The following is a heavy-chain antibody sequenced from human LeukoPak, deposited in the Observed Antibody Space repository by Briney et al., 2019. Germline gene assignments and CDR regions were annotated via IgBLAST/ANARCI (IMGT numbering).Heavy chain of an antibody. CDR2: IKHSGST. CDR1: GGSFSGYY. V-gene: IGHV4-34*01. CDR3: ASSLRPFFGWFDP. Sequence: SETLSLTCAVYGGSFSGYYWSWIRQPPGKGLEWIGEIKHSGSTNYNPSLKSRVTISVDTSKNQFSLKLSSVTAADTAVYYCASSLRPFFGWFDPWGQGTLVTVSS. J-gene: IGHJ5*02. D-gene: IGHD3-3*01.